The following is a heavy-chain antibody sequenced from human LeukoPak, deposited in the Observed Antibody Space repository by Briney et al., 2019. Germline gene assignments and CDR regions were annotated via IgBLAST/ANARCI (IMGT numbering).Heavy chain of an antibody. CDR3: AKGGTYGGGADY. CDR1: GFTFDDYA. CDR2: ISWNSGSI. V-gene: IGHV3-9*01. Sequence: GGSLRLSCAASGFTFDDYAMHWVRQAPGKGLEWVSGISWNSGSIGYADSVKGRFTISRGNAKNSLYLQMNSLRAEDTALYYCAKGGTYGGGADYWGQGTLVTVSS. J-gene: IGHJ4*02. D-gene: IGHD1-26*01.